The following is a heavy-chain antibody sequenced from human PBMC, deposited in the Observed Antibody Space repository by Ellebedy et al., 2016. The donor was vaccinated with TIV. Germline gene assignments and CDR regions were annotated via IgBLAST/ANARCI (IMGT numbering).Heavy chain of an antibody. CDR3: ARRWAGAVAATGWYFDL. CDR2: IYYSGST. J-gene: IGHJ2*01. Sequence: SETLSLTCAVYGGSFSGYYWSWIRQPPGKGLEWIGYIYYSGSTNYNPSLKSRVTISVDTSKNQFSLKLSSVTAADTAVYYCARRWAGAVAATGWYFDLWGRGTLVTVSS. CDR1: GGSFSGYY. V-gene: IGHV4-59*08. D-gene: IGHD6-19*01.